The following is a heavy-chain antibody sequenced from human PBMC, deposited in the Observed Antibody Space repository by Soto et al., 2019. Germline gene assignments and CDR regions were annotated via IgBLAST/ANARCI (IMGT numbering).Heavy chain of an antibody. J-gene: IGHJ4*02. V-gene: IGHV1-69*13. CDR3: ARVHDFWSGPFVY. CDR1: GGTFSSYA. Sequence: SVKVSCKASGGTFSSYAISWVRQAPGQGLEWMGGIIPIFGTANYAQKFQGRVTITADESTSTAYMEPSSLRSEDTAVYYCARVHDFWSGPFVYWGQGTLVTGSS. CDR2: IIPIFGTA. D-gene: IGHD3-3*01.